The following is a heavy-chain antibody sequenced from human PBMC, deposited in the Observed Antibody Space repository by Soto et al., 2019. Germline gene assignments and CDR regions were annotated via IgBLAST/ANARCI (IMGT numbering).Heavy chain of an antibody. CDR3: ARWSNHKVVDP. V-gene: IGHV3-33*03. Sequence: QEQLVESGGGVVQPGMSLRLSCEGSGFTFRRHGMHWVRQSPGKGLEWLAVIWYDGSEQYYADSMKGRFTISRDNSKNMLYLQLNTLTVEDTAVYYCARWSNHKVVDPWGQGTMVTVS. CDR1: GFTFRRHG. J-gene: IGHJ5*02. D-gene: IGHD2-8*02. CDR2: IWYDGSEQ.